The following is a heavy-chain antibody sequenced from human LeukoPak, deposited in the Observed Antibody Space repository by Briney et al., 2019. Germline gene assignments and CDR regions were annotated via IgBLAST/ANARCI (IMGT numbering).Heavy chain of an antibody. J-gene: IGHJ4*02. CDR3: AREGDYYDTSGTLDY. V-gene: IGHV4-61*02. D-gene: IGHD3-22*01. Sequence: SETLSLTCTVSGGSISSGNYYWSWIRKPAGKGLEWIGRIYTSGSTNYNPSLKSRVTVSVDTSKNQFSLKLSSVTAADTAVYYCAREGDYYDTSGTLDYWGQGTLVTVSS. CDR2: IYTSGST. CDR1: GGSISSGNYY.